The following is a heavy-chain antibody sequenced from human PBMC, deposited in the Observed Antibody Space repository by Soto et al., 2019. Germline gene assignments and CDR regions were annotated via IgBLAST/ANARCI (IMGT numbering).Heavy chain of an antibody. Sequence: ASVKVSCKVSGHTLTELCIHWVRQAPGKGLEWMGGFDPEDAKTIYAQKFQGRVTMTEDTSTDTAYMELRSLGSEDSATYYCAKSRRFSWYNRAFYGMNVWGQGTTVTVSS. V-gene: IGHV1-24*01. J-gene: IGHJ6*02. CDR1: GHTLTELC. CDR2: FDPEDAKT. D-gene: IGHD1-20*01. CDR3: AKSRRFSWYNRAFYGMNV.